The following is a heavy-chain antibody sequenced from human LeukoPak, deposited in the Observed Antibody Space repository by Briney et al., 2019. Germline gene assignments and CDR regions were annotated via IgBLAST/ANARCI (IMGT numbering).Heavy chain of an antibody. CDR3: ARDREYYYDSSGYYPFS. J-gene: IGHJ5*02. CDR1: GYTFTSYY. V-gene: IGHV1-46*01. Sequence: ASVKVSCKASGYTFTSYYMHWVRQAPGQGLEWMGIINPSGGSTSYAQKFQGRATMTRDTSTSTVYMELSSLRSEDTAVYYCARDREYYYDSSGYYPFSWGQGTLVTVSS. CDR2: INPSGGST. D-gene: IGHD3-22*01.